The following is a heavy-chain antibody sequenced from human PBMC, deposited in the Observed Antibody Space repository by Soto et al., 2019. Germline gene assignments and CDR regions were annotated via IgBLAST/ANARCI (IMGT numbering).Heavy chain of an antibody. CDR2: SSNSGTFA. CDR3: ARSGDNFNVLDY. CDR1: GFTFGDYY. D-gene: IGHD1-1*01. J-gene: IGHJ4*02. V-gene: IGHV3-11*06. Sequence: GGSLRLSCAASGFTFGDYYIIFFRHAPCRGLEWISYSSNSGTFARYATSVKGRFSISRDNANNSLYLEMNSLRVEDTAVYYCARSGDNFNVLDYWGQGTPVTVSS.